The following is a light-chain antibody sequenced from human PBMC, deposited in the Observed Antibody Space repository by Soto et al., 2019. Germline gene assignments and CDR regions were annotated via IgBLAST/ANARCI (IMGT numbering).Light chain of an antibody. Sequence: EIVLTQSPATLSLSPGEGATLSCRASQSVSSYLAWYQQKPGQAPRLLIYDASNRATGIPARFSGSGSGTDFTLTISSLEPEDFAVYYCQQNLTFGPGTKVDIK. CDR2: DAS. CDR3: QQNLT. CDR1: QSVSSY. J-gene: IGKJ3*01. V-gene: IGKV3-11*01.